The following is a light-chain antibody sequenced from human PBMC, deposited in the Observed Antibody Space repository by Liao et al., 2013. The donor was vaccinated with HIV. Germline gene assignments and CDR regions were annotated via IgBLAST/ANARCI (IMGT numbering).Light chain of an antibody. V-gene: IGLV3-21*01. CDR2: YDS. CDR1: NIGSKS. CDR3: QVWDSSSDHPEV. J-gene: IGLJ1*01. Sequence: SYXLTQPPSVSVAPGKTARITCGGNNIGSKSVHWYQQKPGQAPVLVIYYDSDRPSGIPERFSGSNSGNTATLTISRVEAGDEADYYCQVWDSSSDHPEVFG.